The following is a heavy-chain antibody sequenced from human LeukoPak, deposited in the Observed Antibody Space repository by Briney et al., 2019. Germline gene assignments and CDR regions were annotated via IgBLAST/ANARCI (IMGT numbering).Heavy chain of an antibody. CDR3: AGLVGRYSSGLYYYYFDY. CDR2: MYLSGTT. J-gene: IGHJ4*02. Sequence: KPSETLSLTCTVSGDSINSLDLWGWVRQPPGKGLEWIGEMYLSGTTHSNPSVKSRVTISIDKSKNQFFLNLSSVTAADTAVYYCAGLVGRYSSGLYYYYFDYWGQGSLVTVSS. D-gene: IGHD3-22*01. CDR1: GDSINSLDL. V-gene: IGHV4-4*02.